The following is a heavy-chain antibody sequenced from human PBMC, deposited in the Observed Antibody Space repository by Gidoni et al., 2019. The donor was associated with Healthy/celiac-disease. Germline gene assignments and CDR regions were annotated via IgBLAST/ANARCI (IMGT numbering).Heavy chain of an antibody. Sequence: EVQLVESGGVVVQPGGSLSLSCAASGFTFDDYAMHWVRQAPGKGLEWVSLISWDGGSTYYADSVKGRFTISRDNSKNSLYLQMNSLRAEDTALYYCAKDIDYGSGSYSYGMDVWGKGTTVTVSS. CDR3: AKDIDYGSGSYSYGMDV. D-gene: IGHD3-10*01. V-gene: IGHV3-43D*03. CDR2: ISWDGGST. J-gene: IGHJ6*04. CDR1: GFTFDDYA.